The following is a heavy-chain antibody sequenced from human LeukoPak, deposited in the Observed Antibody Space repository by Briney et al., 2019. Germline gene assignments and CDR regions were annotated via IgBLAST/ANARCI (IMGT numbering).Heavy chain of an antibody. V-gene: IGHV1-18*01. J-gene: IGHJ1*01. Sequence: ASVKVSCKASGYTFTSYGISWVRQAPGQGLEWMGWISAYNGNANYAQKLQGRVTMTTDTSTSTAYMELRSLRSGDTAVYYCAREVADYYDCGGYYYAEYFQHWGQGTLVTVSS. D-gene: IGHD3-22*01. CDR3: AREVADYYDCGGYYYAEYFQH. CDR1: GYTFTSYG. CDR2: ISAYNGNA.